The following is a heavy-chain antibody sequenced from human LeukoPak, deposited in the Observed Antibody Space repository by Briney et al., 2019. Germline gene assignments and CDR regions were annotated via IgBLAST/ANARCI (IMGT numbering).Heavy chain of an antibody. V-gene: IGHV3-30-3*01. CDR1: GFTFSTYA. CDR2: ISYDGSNK. CDR3: AGTPYYYYYYMDV. J-gene: IGHJ6*03. Sequence: GGSLRLSCAASGFTFSTYAMHWVRQAPGKGLEWVAVISYDGSNKYYADSVKGRFTISRDNSKNTLYLQMNSLRAEDTAVYYCAGTPYYYYYYMDVWGKGTTVTVSS.